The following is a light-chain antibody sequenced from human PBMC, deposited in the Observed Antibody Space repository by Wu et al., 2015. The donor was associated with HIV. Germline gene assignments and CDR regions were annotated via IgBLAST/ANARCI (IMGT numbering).Light chain of an antibody. J-gene: IGKJ2*01. CDR1: LSVNSN. CDR2: GAS. V-gene: IGKV3-15*01. CDR3: QQYNNWPYT. Sequence: EIVMTQSPATLSVSPGERATLSCRTSLSVNSNLAWYHQKPGQAPRLLIFGASRRATSIPARFSGSGSGTEFTLTISSMQSEDFAVYYCQQYNNWPYTFGQGTKLEIK.